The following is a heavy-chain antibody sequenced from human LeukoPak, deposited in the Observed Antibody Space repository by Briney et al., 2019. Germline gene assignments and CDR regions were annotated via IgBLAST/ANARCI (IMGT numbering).Heavy chain of an antibody. J-gene: IGHJ4*02. CDR2: ISDDGRNK. CDR3: AKRPSDYGDYVTYFDY. CDR1: GFSFISYG. Sequence: GGSLRLSCAASGFSFISYGMHWVRQGPGKGLEWVGVISDDGRNKKYADSVKGRFTISRDNSKDTLYLQMNGLRDEDTAVYYCAKRPSDYGDYVTYFDYWGQGTLVTVSS. V-gene: IGHV3-30*18. D-gene: IGHD4-17*01.